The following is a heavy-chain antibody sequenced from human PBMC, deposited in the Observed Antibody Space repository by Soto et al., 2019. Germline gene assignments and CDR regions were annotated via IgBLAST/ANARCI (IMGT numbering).Heavy chain of an antibody. CDR2: IYYSGST. J-gene: IGHJ4*02. CDR3: ARGWGTVTTYDY. D-gene: IGHD4-17*01. V-gene: IGHV4-31*03. Sequence: QVQPQESGPGLVKPSQTLSLTCTVSGGSISSGCYYWSWIRQHPGKGLEWIGYIYYSGSTYYNSSLKSRLTISIDTSKNQFSLKLSSVTAADTAVYYCARGWGTVTTYDYWGQGTLVTVSS. CDR1: GGSISSGCYY.